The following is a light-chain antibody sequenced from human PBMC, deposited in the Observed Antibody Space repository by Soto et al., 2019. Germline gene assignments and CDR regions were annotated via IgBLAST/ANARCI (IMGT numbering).Light chain of an antibody. V-gene: IGKV1-6*01. Sequence: AIQMTQSPSSLSASVGDRVTITCRASEGSINDLGWYQQKPGKAPILLISSASSLQTGVPSRFSGSGSGTEFTLTISSLQSEDFAVYYCQQYNNWPRITFGQGTRLEIK. CDR1: EGSIND. CDR3: QQYNNWPRIT. CDR2: SAS. J-gene: IGKJ5*01.